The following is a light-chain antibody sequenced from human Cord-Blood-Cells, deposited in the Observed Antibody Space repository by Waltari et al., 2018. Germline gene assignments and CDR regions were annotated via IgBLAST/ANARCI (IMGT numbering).Light chain of an antibody. CDR3: AAWDDSLNGPNWV. V-gene: IGLV1-44*01. CDR1: SSNIGSNT. CDR2: SNN. Sequence: QSVLTQPPSASGTPGQRVTISCSGSSSNIGSNTVNWYQQLPGTAPKLLIYSNNQRPSGFPDRFSGSKSGTSASLAISGLQSEDEADYYCAAWDDSLNGPNWVFGGGTKLTVL. J-gene: IGLJ3*02.